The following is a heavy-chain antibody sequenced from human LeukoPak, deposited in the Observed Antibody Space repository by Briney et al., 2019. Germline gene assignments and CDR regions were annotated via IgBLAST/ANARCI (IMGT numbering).Heavy chain of an antibody. J-gene: IGHJ3*02. D-gene: IGHD3-10*01. CDR1: GYTFTSYG. Sequence: ASVKVSCKASGYTFTSYGISWVRQAPGQGLEWMGWISAYNGNTNYAQTLQGRVTMTRDMSTSTVYMELSSLRSEDTAVYYCARNMVRGVNFDAFDIWGQGTMVTVSS. V-gene: IGHV1-18*01. CDR3: ARNMVRGVNFDAFDI. CDR2: ISAYNGNT.